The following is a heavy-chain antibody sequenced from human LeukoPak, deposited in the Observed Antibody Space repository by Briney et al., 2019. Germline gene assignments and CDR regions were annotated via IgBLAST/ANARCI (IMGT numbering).Heavy chain of an antibody. D-gene: IGHD2-15*01. CDR3: ISQVVEADID. V-gene: IGHV3-73*01. CDR2: IRTKADNYAA. J-gene: IGHJ4*02. Sequence: PGGSLRLSCAASGFTFSGSLIHWVRQASGKGLEWVGRIRTKADNYAAVYAASVKGRFTISRDDSKNTAYLQMNSLQTEDTATYYCISQVVEADIDWGQGTLVTVSS. CDR1: GFTFSGSL.